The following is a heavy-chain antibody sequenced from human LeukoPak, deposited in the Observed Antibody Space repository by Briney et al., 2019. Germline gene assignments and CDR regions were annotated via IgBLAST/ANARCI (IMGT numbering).Heavy chain of an antibody. Sequence: GGSLRVSSAASGFTICSYGVHWVSKGPGKGRERVAVISDGGSNKYYAYSVKGRFTISRDNSKNTLYLQMNSLRAEDTAVYYCAKDGKNYYYYMDVWGKGTTVTVSS. V-gene: IGHV3-30*18. D-gene: IGHD4-23*01. CDR3: AKDGKNYYYYMDV. CDR1: GFTICSYG. CDR2: ISDGGSNK. J-gene: IGHJ6*03.